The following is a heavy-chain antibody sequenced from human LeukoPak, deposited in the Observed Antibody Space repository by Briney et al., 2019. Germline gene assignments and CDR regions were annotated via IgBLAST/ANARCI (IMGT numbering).Heavy chain of an antibody. J-gene: IGHJ4*02. D-gene: IGHD2-2*01. V-gene: IGHV4-39*07. CDR3: ARASDEPYCSSTSCYLFDY. CDR2: IYYSGST. Sequence: SETLSLTCTVSGGSISSSSYYWGWIRQPPGKGLEWIGSIYYSGSTYYNPSLKSRVTISVDTSKNQFSLKLSSVTAADTAVYYCARASDEPYCSSTSCYLFDYWGQGTLVTVSS. CDR1: GGSISSSSYY.